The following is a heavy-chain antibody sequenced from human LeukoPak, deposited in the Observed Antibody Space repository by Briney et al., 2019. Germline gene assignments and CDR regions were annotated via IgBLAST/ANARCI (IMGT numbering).Heavy chain of an antibody. Sequence: ASVKVSCKASGYTFTSYGISWVRQAPGQGLEWMGWISAYNGNTNYAQTLQGRVTMTTDTSTSTAYMELRSLRSDDTAVYYCARFGYQLPKKEFDYWGQGTLVTVSS. J-gene: IGHJ4*02. D-gene: IGHD2-2*01. CDR1: GYTFTSYG. CDR3: ARFGYQLPKKEFDY. CDR2: ISAYNGNT. V-gene: IGHV1-18*01.